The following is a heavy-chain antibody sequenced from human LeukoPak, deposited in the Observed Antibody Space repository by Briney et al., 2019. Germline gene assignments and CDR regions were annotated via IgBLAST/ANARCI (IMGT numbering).Heavy chain of an antibody. CDR3: AKANSNKIYYYGSGSYFDF. V-gene: IGHV3-23*01. J-gene: IGHJ4*02. Sequence: HPGGSLRLSCAASGFTFSSYGMSWVRQAPGKGLEWVSAITDTGGSTYYADSIKGRFTISRDNSKNTLYLQMNSLRAEDTAVYYCAKANSNKIYYYGSGSYFDFWGQGTLVTVSS. D-gene: IGHD3-10*01. CDR2: ITDTGGST. CDR1: GFTFSSYG.